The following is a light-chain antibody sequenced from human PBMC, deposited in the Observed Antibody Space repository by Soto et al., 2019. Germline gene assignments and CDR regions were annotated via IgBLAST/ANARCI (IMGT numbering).Light chain of an antibody. V-gene: IGLV1-47*02. CDR3: AAWDDNLNAYA. CDR1: TSNIGTFY. Sequence: QAVVTQPPSASSTPGQTVTISCSGSTSNIGTFYVYWYQHLPGTAPKLLIYLGDQRASGVSDRFSGSKSGTSASLAINGLRSDDEADYYCAAWDDNLNAYAFGSGTKLTVL. J-gene: IGLJ1*01. CDR2: LGD.